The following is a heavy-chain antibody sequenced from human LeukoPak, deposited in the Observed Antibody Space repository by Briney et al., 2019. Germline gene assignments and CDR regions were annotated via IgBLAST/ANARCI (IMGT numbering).Heavy chain of an antibody. CDR2: IYHSGST. CDR3: ARAWTTVPDPGGLFDY. CDR1: GGSISSGGYS. D-gene: IGHD4-17*01. J-gene: IGHJ4*02. Sequence: SQTLSLTCAVSGGSISSGGYSWSWIRQPPGKGLEWIGYIYHSGSTYYNPSLKSRVTISVDRSKNQFSLKLSSVTAADTAVYYCARAWTTVPDPGGLFDYWGQGTLVTVSS. V-gene: IGHV4-30-2*01.